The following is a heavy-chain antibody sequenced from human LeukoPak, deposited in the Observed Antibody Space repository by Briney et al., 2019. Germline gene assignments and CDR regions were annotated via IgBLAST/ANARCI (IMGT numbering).Heavy chain of an antibody. CDR2: IYSTGST. D-gene: IGHD6-13*01. CDR1: GGSLSSYY. CDR3: ARQIASAGTAGFDF. V-gene: IGHV4-4*07. J-gene: IGHJ4*02. Sequence: SETLSLTCTVSGGSLSSYYWSWIRQPAGKGLEWIGRIYSTGSTNYNPSLKSRVTMSVDTSKNQFSLRLRSVTAADTAVYYCARQIASAGTAGFDFWGQGALVTVSS.